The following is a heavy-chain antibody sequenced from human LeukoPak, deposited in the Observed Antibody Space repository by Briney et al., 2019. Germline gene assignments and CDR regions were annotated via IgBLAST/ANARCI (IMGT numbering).Heavy chain of an antibody. D-gene: IGHD3-22*01. CDR3: AKDSYYDSSGYYPYYYYYYYMDV. CDR2: IRYDGSNK. CDR1: GFTFSSYG. Sequence: TGGSLRLSCAASGFTFSSYGMHWVRQAPGRGLEWVAFIRYDGSNKYYADSVKGRFTISRDNSKNTLYLQMNSLRAEDTAVYYCAKDSYYDSSGYYPYYYYYYYMDVWGKGTTVTISS. J-gene: IGHJ6*03. V-gene: IGHV3-30*02.